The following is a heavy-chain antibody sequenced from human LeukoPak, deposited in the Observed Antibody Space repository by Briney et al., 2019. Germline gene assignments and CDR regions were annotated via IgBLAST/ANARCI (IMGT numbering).Heavy chain of an antibody. CDR3: AAAFSSWYGPFDY. Sequence: ASVKVSCKASGFTFTSSAVQWVRQARGQRLEGIGWIVVGSGNTNYAQKFQERVTITRDMSTSTAYMELSSLRSEDTAVYYCAAAFSSWYGPFDYWGQGTLVTVSS. J-gene: IGHJ4*02. V-gene: IGHV1-58*01. CDR2: IVVGSGNT. D-gene: IGHD6-13*01. CDR1: GFTFTSSA.